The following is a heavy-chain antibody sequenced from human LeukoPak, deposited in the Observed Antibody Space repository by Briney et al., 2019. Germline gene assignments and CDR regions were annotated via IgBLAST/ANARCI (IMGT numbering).Heavy chain of an antibody. J-gene: IGHJ4*02. Sequence: PSETLSLTCTVSGGSISSSSYYWGWIRQPPGKGLECIGSIYHSGSTYYNPSLKSRVTISVDTSKNQFSLRLSSVTAADTAVYYCARSRRSWSTFDNWGQGTLVTVSS. D-gene: IGHD6-13*01. CDR2: IYHSGST. CDR1: GGSISSSSYY. V-gene: IGHV4-39*07. CDR3: ARSRRSWSTFDN.